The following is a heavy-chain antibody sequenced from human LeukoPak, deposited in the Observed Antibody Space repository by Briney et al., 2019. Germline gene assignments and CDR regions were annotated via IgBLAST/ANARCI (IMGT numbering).Heavy chain of an antibody. CDR2: INTNTGNP. Sequence: ASVKVSCKASGYTFTSYAMNWVRQAPGQGLEWMGWINTNTGNPTYAQGFTGRFVFSLDTSVSTAYLQISSLKAEDTAVYYCAREGGSSNYDYVWGSYMGDWGQGTLVTVSS. V-gene: IGHV7-4-1*02. D-gene: IGHD3-16*01. J-gene: IGHJ4*02. CDR1: GYTFTSYA. CDR3: AREGGSSNYDYVWGSYMGD.